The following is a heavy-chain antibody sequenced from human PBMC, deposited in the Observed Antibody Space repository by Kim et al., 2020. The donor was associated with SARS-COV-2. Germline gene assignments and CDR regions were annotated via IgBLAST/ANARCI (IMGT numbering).Heavy chain of an antibody. CDR3: ARGRGLPDAFDI. CDR2: IYTSGST. Sequence: SETLSLTCTVSGGSISSGSYYWSWIRQPAGKGLEWIGRIYTSGSTNYNPSLKSRVTISVDTSKNQFSLKLSSVTAADTAVYYCARGRGLPDAFDIWGQGTMVTVSS. J-gene: IGHJ3*02. CDR1: GGSISSGSYY. D-gene: IGHD3-10*01. V-gene: IGHV4-61*02.